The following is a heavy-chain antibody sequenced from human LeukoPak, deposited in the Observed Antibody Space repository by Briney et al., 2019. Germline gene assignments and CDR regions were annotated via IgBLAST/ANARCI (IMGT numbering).Heavy chain of an antibody. CDR2: FDPEDGET. D-gene: IGHD2-2*01. CDR3: APPFEVVPAEKFMSPYGREV. V-gene: IGHV1-24*01. J-gene: IGHJ6*04. Sequence: ASVKVSCKVSGYTLTELSMHWVRQAPGKGLEWMGGFDPEDGETIYAQKFQGRVTMTEDASTDTACMELSSLRSEDTAVYYCAPPFEVVPAEKFMSPYGREVGGKGPRVPFPS. CDR1: GYTLTELS.